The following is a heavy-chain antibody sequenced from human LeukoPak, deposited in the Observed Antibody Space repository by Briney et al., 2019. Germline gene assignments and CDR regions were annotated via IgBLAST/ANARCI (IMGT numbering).Heavy chain of an antibody. CDR1: GFTFSSYA. J-gene: IGHJ4*02. D-gene: IGHD6-13*01. CDR2: IIGGGGST. CDR3: AKEIQIYSSSWYGGADY. V-gene: IGHV3-23*01. Sequence: GGSLRLSCAASGFTFSSYAMSWGRKAPGKGLGCGSGIIGGGGSTYYAESVKGRFTISRDNSKNTLYLQINSLRAEDTAVYYCAKEIQIYSSSWYGGADYWGQGTLVTVSS.